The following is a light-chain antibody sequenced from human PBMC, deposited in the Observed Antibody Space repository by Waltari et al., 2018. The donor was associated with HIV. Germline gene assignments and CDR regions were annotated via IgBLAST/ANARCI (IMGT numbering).Light chain of an antibody. Sequence: QSALTQPPSVSGSPGQSVTISCTGTRSDVGDYNYVSWYQQHPGKAPKLIIFDVSQRSSGVTECFSGSKSGNTASLTIAGLQTEDEADYFCCAYAAAHISYVFGSGTKVAVL. CDR2: DVS. CDR3: CAYAAAHISYV. CDR1: RSDVGDYNY. V-gene: IGLV2-11*01. J-gene: IGLJ1*01.